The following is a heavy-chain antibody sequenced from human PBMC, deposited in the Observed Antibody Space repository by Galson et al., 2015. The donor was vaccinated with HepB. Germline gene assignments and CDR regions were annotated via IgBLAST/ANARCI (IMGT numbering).Heavy chain of an antibody. J-gene: IGHJ4*02. CDR2: INVGNGNT. CDR1: GYTFTSYA. D-gene: IGHD3-22*01. CDR3: ARNYYYDSSGYSWYFDY. V-gene: IGHV1-3*01. Sequence: VKVSCKASGYTFTSYAMHWVRQAPGQRLEWMGWINVGNGNTKYSQKFQGRVTITRDTSASTAYMELSSLRSEDTAVYYCARNYYYDSSGYSWYFDYWGQGTLVTVSS.